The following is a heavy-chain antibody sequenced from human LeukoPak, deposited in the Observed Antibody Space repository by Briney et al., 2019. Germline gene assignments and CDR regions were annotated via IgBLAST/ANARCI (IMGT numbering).Heavy chain of an antibody. D-gene: IGHD6-13*01. V-gene: IGHV3-74*01. J-gene: IGHJ4*02. CDR1: GFTFSRYW. CDR3: ATLAAAGTNY. Sequence: GGSLRLSCAASGFTFSRYWMHWVRQAPGKGLVWVSRADYDGSDTSYADSVRGRFTISRDNAKNTLYLQMNSLSAEDTAVYYCATLAAAGTNYWGQGTLVPVSS. CDR2: ADYDGSDT.